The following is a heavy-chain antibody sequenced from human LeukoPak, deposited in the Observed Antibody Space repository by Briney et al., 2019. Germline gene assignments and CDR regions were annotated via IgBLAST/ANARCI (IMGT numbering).Heavy chain of an antibody. CDR2: ISNSGSMI. CDR1: GFTFSGYW. D-gene: IGHD6-19*01. V-gene: IGHV3-48*02. J-gene: IGHJ4*02. CDR3: ARGPISGWSADY. Sequence: QPGGSLRLSCAASGFTFSGYWMHWVRQAPGKGLEWVSYISNSGSMIYYADSVKGRFTLSRDNAKNSLYLQMNSLRDEDTAVYYCARGPISGWSADYWGQGTLVTVSS.